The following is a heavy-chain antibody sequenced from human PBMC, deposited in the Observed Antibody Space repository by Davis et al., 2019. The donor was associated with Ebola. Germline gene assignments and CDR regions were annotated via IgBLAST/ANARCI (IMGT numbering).Heavy chain of an antibody. CDR2: LSYDGSNK. V-gene: IGHV3-30*18. D-gene: IGHD6-19*01. CDR1: GFTFSSYG. CDR3: AKDDGAVAGGYYYYYGMDV. J-gene: IGHJ6*02. Sequence: GGSLRLSCAASGFTFSSYGMHWVRQASGKGLEWVAVLSYDGSNKYYADSVKGRFTISRDNSKNTLYLQMNSLRAEDTAVYYCAKDDGAVAGGYYYYYGMDVWGQGTTVTVSS.